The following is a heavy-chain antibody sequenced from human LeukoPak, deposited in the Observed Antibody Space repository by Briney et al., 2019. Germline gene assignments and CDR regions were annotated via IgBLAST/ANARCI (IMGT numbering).Heavy chain of an antibody. Sequence: SETLSLTCTVSGGSISSGDYYWSWIRQPPGKGLEWIGYIYYSGSTYYNPSLKSRVTISVDTSKNQFSLKLSSVTAADTAVYYCAREYYGDSLGFDYWGQGTLVTVSS. D-gene: IGHD4-17*01. J-gene: IGHJ4*02. CDR2: IYYSGST. CDR1: GGSISSGDYY. CDR3: AREYYGDSLGFDY. V-gene: IGHV4-30-4*01.